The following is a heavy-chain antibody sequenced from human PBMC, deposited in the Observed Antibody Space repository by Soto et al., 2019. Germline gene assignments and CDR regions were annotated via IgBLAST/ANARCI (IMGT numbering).Heavy chain of an antibody. J-gene: IGHJ5*01. CDR2: ISGSGGST. V-gene: IGHV3-23*01. D-gene: IGHD4-17*01. CDR1: GFTFISYA. CDR3: AKWPFPWSYGDHGDFHDS. Sequence: PGGSLRLSCAASGFTFISYAMSLVRQAPGKGLEWVSGISGSGGSTHYADSVKGRFTISRDNPKNTLYLQMDSLRAEDTAVYYCAKWPFPWSYGDHGDFHDSWRQGTLDIGSS.